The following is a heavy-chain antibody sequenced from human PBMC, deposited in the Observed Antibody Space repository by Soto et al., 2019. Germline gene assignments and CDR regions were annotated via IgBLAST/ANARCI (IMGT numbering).Heavy chain of an antibody. J-gene: IGHJ5*02. CDR3: ARASSPRAPWLDL. Sequence: QGQLVESGGGLVKPGGSLRLSCAASGFTFSDEYMSWIRQAPGKGLEWVSYMSSGGGSVYYADSVEGRFTISRDNAKKSLYLQMNSLSADDTAVYYCARASSPRAPWLDLWGQGTLVTVSS. CDR2: MSSGGGSV. CDR1: GFTFSDEY. V-gene: IGHV3-11*01. D-gene: IGHD2-15*01.